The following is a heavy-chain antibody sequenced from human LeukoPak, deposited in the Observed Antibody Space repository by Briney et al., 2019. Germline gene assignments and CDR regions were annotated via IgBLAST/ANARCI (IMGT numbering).Heavy chain of an antibody. D-gene: IGHD1-26*01. V-gene: IGHV1-2*02. J-gene: IGHJ4*02. CDR2: INPNSGGT. CDR3: ARGASSGSYYFVDY. Sequence: ASVKVPCKASGYTFTGYYMHWVRQAPGQGLEWMGWINPNSGGTNYAQKFQGRVTMTRDTSISTAYMELSRLRSDDTAVYYCARGASSGSYYFVDYWGQGTLVTVSS. CDR1: GYTFTGYY.